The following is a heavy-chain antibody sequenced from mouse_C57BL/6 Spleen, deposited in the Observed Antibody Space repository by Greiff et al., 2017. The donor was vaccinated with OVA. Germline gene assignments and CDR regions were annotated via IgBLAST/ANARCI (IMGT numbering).Heavy chain of an antibody. D-gene: IGHD2-2*01. CDR2: ISSGSSTI. Sequence: EVQLVESGGGLVKPGGSLKLSCAASGFTFSDYGMHWVRQAPEKGLEWVAYISSGSSTIYYADTMKGRFTISRDNAKNTLFLQMTSLRSEDTAMYYCARGYLDFDYWGQGTTLTVSS. V-gene: IGHV5-17*01. CDR1: GFTFSDYG. J-gene: IGHJ2*01. CDR3: ARGYLDFDY.